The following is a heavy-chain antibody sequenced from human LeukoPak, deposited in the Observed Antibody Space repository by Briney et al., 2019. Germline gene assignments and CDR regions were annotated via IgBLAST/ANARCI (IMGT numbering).Heavy chain of an antibody. CDR2: IYSGGTT. V-gene: IGHV3-53*05. CDR3: ASDFTPDSW. Sequence: GGSLRLSCAASGFTVSSNYLSWVRQAPGKGLEWVSVIYSGGTTYYADSVKGRFTISRDNSKDMLYLQMNSLRAEDTAVYYCASDFTPDSWWGQGTLVTVSS. J-gene: IGHJ4*02. CDR1: GFTVSSNY.